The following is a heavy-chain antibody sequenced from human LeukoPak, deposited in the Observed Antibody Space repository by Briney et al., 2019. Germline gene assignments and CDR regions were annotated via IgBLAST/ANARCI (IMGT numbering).Heavy chain of an antibody. D-gene: IGHD2-2*02. Sequence: LETLSLTCTVSGGSISNNSYFWGWIRQPPGKGLEWIGSIYYSGSAYYNPSLKSRVTISVDTSKNQFSLKLTSVTASDTAVYYCARHQRDVVVVPAAIRVYNWFDPWGQGTLVTVSS. CDR3: ARHQRDVVVVPAAIRVYNWFDP. J-gene: IGHJ5*02. CDR2: IYYSGSA. V-gene: IGHV4-39*01. CDR1: GGSISNNSYF.